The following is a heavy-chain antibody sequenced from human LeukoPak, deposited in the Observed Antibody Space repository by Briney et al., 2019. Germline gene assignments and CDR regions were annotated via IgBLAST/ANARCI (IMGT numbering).Heavy chain of an antibody. J-gene: IGHJ3*02. Sequence: GGSLRLSCAASGFTFSSYGMHWVRQAPGKGLEWVAVISYDGSNKYYADSVKGRFTISRDNSKNTLYLQMNSLRAEDTAVYHCAKDYYGSGITPGAFDIWGQGTMVTVSS. V-gene: IGHV3-30*18. CDR1: GFTFSSYG. CDR3: AKDYYGSGITPGAFDI. CDR2: ISYDGSNK. D-gene: IGHD3-10*01.